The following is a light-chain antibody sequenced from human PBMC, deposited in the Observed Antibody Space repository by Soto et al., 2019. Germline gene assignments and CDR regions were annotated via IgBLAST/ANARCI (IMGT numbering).Light chain of an antibody. CDR2: EVS. Sequence: QSVLTQPASVSGSPGQSITISCTGTSSDVGSYNLVSWYQQHPGKAPKLMISEVSKRPSGVSNRFSGSKSGDTASLTISGLQAEDEADYYCCAYAGGSTAVFGGGTKLTVL. CDR1: SSDVGSYNL. J-gene: IGLJ2*01. CDR3: CAYAGGSTAV. V-gene: IGLV2-23*02.